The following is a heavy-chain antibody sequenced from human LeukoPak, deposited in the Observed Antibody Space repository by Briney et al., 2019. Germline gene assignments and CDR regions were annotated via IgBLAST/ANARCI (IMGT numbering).Heavy chain of an antibody. V-gene: IGHV3-21*01. J-gene: IGHJ4*02. CDR2: ISGSSTYI. CDR1: GLTFCSYS. D-gene: IGHD3-22*01. CDR3: ARDHSSGRYFDF. Sequence: GGSLRLSCAASGLTFCSYSMNWVRQAPGKGLEWVSSISGSSTYIDYADSVKGRFTISRDNAKNALYLQMDSLRAEYTAVYYCARDHSSGRYFDFWGQGTLVTVSS.